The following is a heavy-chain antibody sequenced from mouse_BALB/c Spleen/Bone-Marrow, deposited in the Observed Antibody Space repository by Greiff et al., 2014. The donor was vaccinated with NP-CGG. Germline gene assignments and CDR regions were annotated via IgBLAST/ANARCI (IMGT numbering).Heavy chain of an antibody. CDR3: ARSYGNYVDY. CDR2: INPSTGYT. J-gene: IGHJ2*01. CDR1: GYIFTNYW. V-gene: IGHV1-7*01. Sequence: QVQLQQSGAELAKPGAPVKMSCKASGYIFTNYWMHWVKQRPGQGLEWIGYINPSTGYTDYNQKFKDKATLTADKSSSTAYMQLSSLTSEDSAVYYCARSYGNYVDYWGQGTTLTVSS. D-gene: IGHD2-1*01.